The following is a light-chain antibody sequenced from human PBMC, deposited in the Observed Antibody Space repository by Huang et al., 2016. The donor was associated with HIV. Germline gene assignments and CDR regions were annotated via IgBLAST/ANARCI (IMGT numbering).Light chain of an antibody. CDR2: LGS. Sequence: DIVMTQSPLSLSVTPGEPASIPCRSSQSLLHTVGYNCLHWYVQRPGQSPQLLLSLGSDRASGVPDRFSGSGSGTDFTLRISSVESGDVGVYYCMQTLQPPFTFGPGTKVHIK. CDR3: MQTLQPPFT. V-gene: IGKV2-28*01. J-gene: IGKJ3*01. CDR1: QSLLHTVGYNC.